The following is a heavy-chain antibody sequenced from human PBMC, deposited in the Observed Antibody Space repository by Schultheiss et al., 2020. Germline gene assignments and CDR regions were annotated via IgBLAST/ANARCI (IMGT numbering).Heavy chain of an antibody. CDR3: ARCPQWPVGRWFDP. V-gene: IGHV4-34*01. CDR2: INHSGST. D-gene: IGHD6-19*01. Sequence: SETLSLTCAVYGGSFSGYYWSWIRQPPGKGLEWIGEINHSGSTNYNPSLKSRVIISLDTPKNQFSLKLTSVTAADTAVYYCARCPQWPVGRWFDPWGQGTLVTVSS. CDR1: GGSFSGYY. J-gene: IGHJ5*02.